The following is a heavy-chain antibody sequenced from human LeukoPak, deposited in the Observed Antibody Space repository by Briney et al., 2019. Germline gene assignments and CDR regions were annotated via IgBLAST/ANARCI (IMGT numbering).Heavy chain of an antibody. Sequence: SETLSLTCTVSGGSISSYYWSWIRQPAGKGLEWIGYIYYSGSTNYNPSLKSRVTISVDTSKNQFSLKLSSVTAADTAVDYCARVPYYGSGSYYFYYYYYMDVWGKGTTVTVSS. J-gene: IGHJ6*03. CDR1: GGSISSYY. D-gene: IGHD3-10*01. CDR2: IYYSGST. V-gene: IGHV4-59*01. CDR3: ARVPYYGSGSYYFYYYYYMDV.